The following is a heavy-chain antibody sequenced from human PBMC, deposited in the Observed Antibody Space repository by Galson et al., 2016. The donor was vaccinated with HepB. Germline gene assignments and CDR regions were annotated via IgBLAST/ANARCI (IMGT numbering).Heavy chain of an antibody. CDR1: GFTFSSQA. D-gene: IGHD3-10*01. J-gene: IGHJ4*02. CDR3: AKSSGIWFGYFDS. V-gene: IGHV3-23*01. Sequence: SLRLSCAASGFTFSSQAMTWVRQAPGKGLESVSCISGSGGGDTTTWYADSVRGRFAITRDDSKNTVYLQMNSLRADDTAVYYCAKSSGIWFGYFDSWGRGTVGTASS. CDR2: ISGSGGGDTTT.